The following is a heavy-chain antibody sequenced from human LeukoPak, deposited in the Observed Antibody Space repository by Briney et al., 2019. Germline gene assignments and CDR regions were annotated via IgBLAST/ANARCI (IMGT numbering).Heavy chain of an antibody. CDR2: IYGSGST. J-gene: IGHJ5*02. CDR1: GGSISSYY. Sequence: SETLSLTCTVSGGSISSYYWSWIRQPPGKGLEWIGHIYGSGSTNYNPSLKSRVTLSVDTSKNQFSLKLGSVTAADTAVYYCAREVIEDWFDPWGQGTLVTVSS. CDR3: AREVIEDWFDP. V-gene: IGHV4-59*12. D-gene: IGHD2/OR15-2a*01.